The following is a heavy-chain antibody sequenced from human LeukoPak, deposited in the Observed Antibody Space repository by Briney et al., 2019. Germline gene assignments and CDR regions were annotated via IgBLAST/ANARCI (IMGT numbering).Heavy chain of an antibody. J-gene: IGHJ3*01. CDR2: IYPGDSDT. D-gene: IGHD3-3*01. CDR3: ARRDYDFWSGPGGAFDV. Sequence: GESLQISCKGSGYSFTSYWIGWVRQMPGKGLEWMGIIYPGDSDTRYSPSFQGQVTISADKSISTAYLQWSSLKASDTAMYYCARRDYDFWSGPGGAFDVWGQGTMVTVSS. CDR1: GYSFTSYW. V-gene: IGHV5-51*01.